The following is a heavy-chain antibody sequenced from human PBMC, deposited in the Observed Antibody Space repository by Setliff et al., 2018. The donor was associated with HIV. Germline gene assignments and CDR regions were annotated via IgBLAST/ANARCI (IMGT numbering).Heavy chain of an antibody. V-gene: IGHV3-7*03. Sequence: PGGSLRLSCAASGFTFSSFWMTWVRQTPGKRLEWVANIKQDGSEKYYVDSVKGRFTISRDNAKNSLYLQMNSLRAEDTAVYYCATDRGTYWGQGTLVTVSS. J-gene: IGHJ4*02. CDR2: IKQDGSEK. CDR3: ATDRGTY. D-gene: IGHD1-7*01. CDR1: GFTFSSFW.